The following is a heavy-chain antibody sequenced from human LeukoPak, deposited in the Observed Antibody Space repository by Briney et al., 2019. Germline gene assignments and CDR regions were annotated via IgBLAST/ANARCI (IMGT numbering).Heavy chain of an antibody. D-gene: IGHD4-17*01. CDR2: ISAYNGNT. V-gene: IGHV1-18*01. CDR1: GYTFTSYG. CDR3: ARDSGDYVPLYYYHYYMDV. Sequence: ASVKVSCKASGYTFTSYGISWVRQAPGQGLEWMGWISAYNGNTNYAQKLQGRVTMTTDTSTSTAYMELRSLRSDDTAVYYCARDSGDYVPLYYYHYYMDVWGKGTTVTVSS. J-gene: IGHJ6*03.